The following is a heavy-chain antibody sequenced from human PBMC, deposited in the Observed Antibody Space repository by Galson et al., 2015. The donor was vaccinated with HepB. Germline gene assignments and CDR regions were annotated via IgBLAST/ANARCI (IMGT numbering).Heavy chain of an antibody. CDR3: AIFRAGLDDYERAFDI. J-gene: IGHJ3*02. CDR2: IYTSGST. D-gene: IGHD4-17*01. V-gene: IGHV4-4*07. Sequence: ETLSLTCTVSGGSISSYYWSWIRQPAGKGLEWIGRIYTSGSTNYNPSLKSRVTMSVDTSKNQFSLKLSSVTAADTAVYYCAIFRAGLDDYERAFDIWGQGTMVTVSS. CDR1: GGSISSYY.